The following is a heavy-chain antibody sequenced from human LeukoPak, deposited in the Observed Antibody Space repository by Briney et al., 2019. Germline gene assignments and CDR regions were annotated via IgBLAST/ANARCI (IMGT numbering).Heavy chain of an antibody. CDR2: TYYRSKWYN. Sequence: SQTLSLTCAISGDSVSSNSDAWNWIRQSPSRGLEWLGRTYYRSKWYNDYAVSVKSRITINPDTSKNQFSLQLNSVTPEDTAVYYCARDGIDCSGGSCLPMDYYYGMDVWGQGTTVTVSS. CDR1: GDSVSSNSDA. V-gene: IGHV6-1*01. D-gene: IGHD2-15*01. J-gene: IGHJ6*02. CDR3: ARDGIDCSGGSCLPMDYYYGMDV.